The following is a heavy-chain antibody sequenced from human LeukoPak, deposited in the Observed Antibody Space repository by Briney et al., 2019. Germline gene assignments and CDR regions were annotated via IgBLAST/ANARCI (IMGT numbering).Heavy chain of an antibody. CDR1: GFTFSSYW. CDR3: AGHLYQLLSPFDY. D-gene: IGHD2-2*01. V-gene: IGHV3-7*01. Sequence: GSLRLSCAASGFTFSSYWMSWVRQAPGKGLEWVANIKQDGSAKYYVDSVKGRFTISRDNAKNSLYLQMNSLRAEDTAVYYCAGHLYQLLSPFDYWGQGTLVTVSS. J-gene: IGHJ4*02. CDR2: IKQDGSAK.